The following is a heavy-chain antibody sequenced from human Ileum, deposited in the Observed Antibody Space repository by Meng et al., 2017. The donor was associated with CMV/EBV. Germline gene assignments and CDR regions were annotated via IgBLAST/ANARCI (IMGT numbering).Heavy chain of an antibody. CDR1: GGSFSVYR. CDR2: INDNGDT. J-gene: IGHJ4*02. Sequence: LQTLGEGLLRPSETLALTCAVYGGSFSVYRWSWIRQPPGKGLQWIGEINDNGDTNYDPSLNSRVTISVDTSKKQFSLRLTSVTAADTAMYYCARGDIAASLEFWDQGTLVTV. CDR3: ARGDIAASLEF. D-gene: IGHD6-13*01. V-gene: IGHV4-34*01.